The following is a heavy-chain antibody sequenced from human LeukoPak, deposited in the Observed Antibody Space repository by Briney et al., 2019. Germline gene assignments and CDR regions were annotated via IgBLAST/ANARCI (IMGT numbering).Heavy chain of an antibody. D-gene: IGHD2-15*01. Sequence: GGSLRLSCAASGFTFSSYWMHWVRQAPGKGLVYVSRINSDGTSTSYADSVKGRFTISRDNAKNTLYLLMNSLRAEDTAVYYCARDIGYSPFDYWGQGTLVTVSS. CDR1: GFTFSSYW. J-gene: IGHJ4*02. V-gene: IGHV3-74*01. CDR3: ARDIGYSPFDY. CDR2: INSDGTST.